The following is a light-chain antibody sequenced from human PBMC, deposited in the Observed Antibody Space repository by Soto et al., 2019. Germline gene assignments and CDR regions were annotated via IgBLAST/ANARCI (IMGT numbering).Light chain of an antibody. Sequence: QSVLTQPPSVSGAPGQRVTISCTGSSSNIGAGYDVHWYQQLPGTAPKLLIYGNSNRPSGVPDRFSGSKSGTSASLAITGLQAEDEADYYCSSHTTRNTRVFGTGTKATVL. CDR1: SSNIGAGYD. J-gene: IGLJ1*01. CDR2: GNS. V-gene: IGLV1-40*01. CDR3: SSHTTRNTRV.